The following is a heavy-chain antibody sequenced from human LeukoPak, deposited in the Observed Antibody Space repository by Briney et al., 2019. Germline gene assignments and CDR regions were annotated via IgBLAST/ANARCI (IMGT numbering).Heavy chain of an antibody. J-gene: IGHJ4*02. CDR2: ISAYNGNT. CDR1: GYTFTSYG. V-gene: IGHV1-18*01. Sequence: GASVTVSCKASGYTFTSYGISWVRQAPGQGLEWMGWISAYNGNTNYAQKLQGRVTMTTDTSTSTAYMELRSLRSDDTAVYYCARDLLNTDYGDYCYFDYWGQGTLVTVSS. CDR3: ARDLLNTDYGDYCYFDY. D-gene: IGHD4-17*01.